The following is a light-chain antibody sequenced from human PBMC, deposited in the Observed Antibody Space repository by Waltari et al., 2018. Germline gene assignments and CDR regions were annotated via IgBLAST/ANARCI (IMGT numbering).Light chain of an antibody. Sequence: ETVMTQSPATLSVSPGDRATLHCRASQTVSSNLAWYQQKPGQAPRLLIYGASTRATGIPARFSGSGSGTQFTLTISSLQSEDFAVYYCQQYNNWPPWTFGQGTKVEIK. J-gene: IGKJ1*01. CDR2: GAS. CDR3: QQYNNWPPWT. V-gene: IGKV3-15*01. CDR1: QTVSSN.